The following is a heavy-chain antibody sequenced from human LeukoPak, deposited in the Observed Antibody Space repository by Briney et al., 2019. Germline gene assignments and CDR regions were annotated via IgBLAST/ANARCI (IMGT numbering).Heavy chain of an antibody. J-gene: IGHJ4*02. CDR2: ISSNGGST. D-gene: IGHD1-26*01. CDR1: GFTFSSHP. CDR3: ARSSGSYGPFEF. V-gene: IGHV3-64*02. Sequence: AGGSLRLSCAASGFTFSSHPMHWVRQAPGKGLEYVSRISSNGGSTYYADSVMGRFVISRDNSDNTMYLQMGSLRTEDMAVYYCARSSGSYGPFEFWGQGALVTVSS.